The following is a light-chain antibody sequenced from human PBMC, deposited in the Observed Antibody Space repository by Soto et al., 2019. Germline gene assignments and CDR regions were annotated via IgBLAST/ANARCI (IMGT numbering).Light chain of an antibody. J-gene: IGKJ1*01. CDR3: QQYNNWPQT. V-gene: IGKV3-15*01. CDR1: HSVDSN. Sequence: EIVMTQSPATLSVSPGERATLSYSASHSVDSNLAWYQHKPGQAPRLLIYGASTRATGIPARFSGSGSGTEFTLTISSLQSEDFAVYYCQQYNNWPQTFGQGTKVEIK. CDR2: GAS.